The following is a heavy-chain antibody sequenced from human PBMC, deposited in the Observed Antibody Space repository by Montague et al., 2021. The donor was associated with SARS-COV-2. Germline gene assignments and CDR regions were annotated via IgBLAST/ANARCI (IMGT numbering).Heavy chain of an antibody. CDR3: ARRGRKLLPVATTIGGFDI. J-gene: IGHJ3*02. V-gene: IGHV4-39*02. D-gene: IGHD5-12*01. Sequence: SETLSLTCTVSGGSISSNNYYWDWIRQPPGKGLEWIGSIYDSGSTYYXXXLKGRVTISVDTSKNHFSLKLKSVTAADTAVYYCARRGRKLLPVATTIGGFDIWGQGTMITVSS. CDR2: IYDSGST. CDR1: GGSISSNNYY.